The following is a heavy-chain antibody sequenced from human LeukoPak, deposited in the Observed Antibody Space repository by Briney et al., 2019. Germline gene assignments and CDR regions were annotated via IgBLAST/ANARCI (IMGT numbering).Heavy chain of an antibody. J-gene: IGHJ3*02. CDR2: IIPIFGTA. V-gene: IGHV1-69*01. D-gene: IGHD3-22*01. CDR3: ASELEYDSSAPRAFDI. Sequence: GASVKVSCKASGGTFSSYAISWVRQAPGQGLEWMGGIIPIFGTANYAQKFQGRVTITADESTSTAYMELSSLRSEDTAVYYCASELEYDSSAPRAFDIWGQGTMVTVSS. CDR1: GGTFSSYA.